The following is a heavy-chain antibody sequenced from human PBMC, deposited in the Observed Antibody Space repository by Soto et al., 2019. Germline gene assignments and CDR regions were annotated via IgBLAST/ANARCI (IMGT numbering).Heavy chain of an antibody. J-gene: IGHJ4*02. CDR3: TGEVASGY. V-gene: IGHV3-30*03. CDR1: GFTVSTYG. CDR2: ISRDGGTK. D-gene: IGHD2-8*02. Sequence: QVQLVESGGGVVQPGRSLRLSCAVSGFTVSTYGMHWVRQAPGKGLEWVAVISRDGGTKYYADSVKGRFTISKDNSRNTLFLEMNNLRGDDMAVYYCTGEVASGYWGQGTPVTVSS.